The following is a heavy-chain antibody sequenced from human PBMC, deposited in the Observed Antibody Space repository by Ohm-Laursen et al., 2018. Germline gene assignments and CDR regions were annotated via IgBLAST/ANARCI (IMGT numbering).Heavy chain of an antibody. CDR2: ISSSGNSI. D-gene: IGHD5-24*01. Sequence: SLRLSCAASGFTFSDYYMSWIRQAPGKGLEWVSYISSSGNSIYYADSVKGRFAISRDNAKNSLYLQMNSLRAEDTAVYYCARDYRGYRGNYGLDVWGQGTTVTVSS. V-gene: IGHV3-11*01. J-gene: IGHJ6*02. CDR1: GFTFSDYY. CDR3: ARDYRGYRGNYGLDV.